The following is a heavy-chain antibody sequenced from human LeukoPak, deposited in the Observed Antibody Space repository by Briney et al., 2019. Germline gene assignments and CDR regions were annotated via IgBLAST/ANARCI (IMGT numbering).Heavy chain of an antibody. J-gene: IGHJ5*02. D-gene: IGHD2-15*01. V-gene: IGHV1-24*01. CDR1: GYTLTELS. CDR3: ARAGAVVDNWFDP. Sequence: ASVKVSCKVSGYTLTELSMHWVRQAPGKGLEWMGGFDPEDGETIYAQKFQGRVTMTTDTSTTTAYMELRSLRFDDMAVYYCARAGAVVDNWFDPWGQGTLVTVSS. CDR2: FDPEDGET.